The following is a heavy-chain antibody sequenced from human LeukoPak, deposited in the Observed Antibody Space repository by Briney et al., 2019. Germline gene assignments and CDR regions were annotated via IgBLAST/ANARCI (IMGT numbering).Heavy chain of an antibody. D-gene: IGHD3-10*01. Sequence: GGSLRLSCATSGLTFSKTWMAWVRQAPGKGLEWVADIKEDGSDKYYVDSVKGRFTISRDNAKNSLYLQMNSLRAEDTAVYYCARDIYGSGSYYVDYWGQGTLVTVSS. CDR2: IKEDGSDK. J-gene: IGHJ4*02. CDR1: GLTFSKTW. CDR3: ARDIYGSGSYYVDY. V-gene: IGHV3-7*01.